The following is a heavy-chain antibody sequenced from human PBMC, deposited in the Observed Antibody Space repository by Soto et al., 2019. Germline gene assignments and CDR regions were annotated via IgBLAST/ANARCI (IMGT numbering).Heavy chain of an antibody. CDR3: ARGVALRWSKKKPFDY. D-gene: IGHD4-17*01. V-gene: IGHV4-34*01. J-gene: IGHJ4*02. Sequence: SETLSLTCAVYGGSFSGYYWSWIRQPPGKGLEWIGEINHSGSTNYNPSLKSRVTISVDTSKNQFSLNLSSVTAADTAVYYGARGVALRWSKKKPFDYWGQGALVTVSS. CDR2: INHSGST. CDR1: GGSFSGYY.